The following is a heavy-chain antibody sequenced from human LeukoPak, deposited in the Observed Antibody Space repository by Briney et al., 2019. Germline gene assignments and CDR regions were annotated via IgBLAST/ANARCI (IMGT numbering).Heavy chain of an antibody. D-gene: IGHD1-26*01. V-gene: IGHV1-69*05. CDR2: IIPIFGTA. CDR3: ARASRVGATRVVLDY. Sequence: GASVKVSCKASGGTFSSYAISWVRQAPGQGLEWMGGIIPIFGTANYAQKFQGRVTITTDESTSTAYMELGSLRSEDTAVYYCARASRVGATRVVLDYWGQGTLVTVSS. CDR1: GGTFSSYA. J-gene: IGHJ4*02.